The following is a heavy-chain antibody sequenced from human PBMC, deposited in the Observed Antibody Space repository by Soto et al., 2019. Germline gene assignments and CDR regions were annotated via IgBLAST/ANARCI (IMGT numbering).Heavy chain of an antibody. CDR1: GGTFSSYA. D-gene: IGHD2-15*01. J-gene: IGHJ6*02. CDR2: IIPIFGTA. CDR3: ARSSDCSGGSCPYYYYYYGMDV. Sequence: SVKVSCKASGGTFSSYAISWVRQAPGQGLEWMGGIIPIFGTANYAQKFQGRVTITADESTSTAYMELSSLRSEDTAVYYCARSSDCSGGSCPYYYYYYGMDVWGQGTTVTVSS. V-gene: IGHV1-69*13.